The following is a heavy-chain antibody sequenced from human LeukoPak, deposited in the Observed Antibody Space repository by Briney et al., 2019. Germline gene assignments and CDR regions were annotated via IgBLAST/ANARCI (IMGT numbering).Heavy chain of an antibody. J-gene: IGHJ5*02. V-gene: IGHV1-2*02. CDR1: GYIFTGYY. D-gene: IGHD3-16*01. Sequence: ASVKVSCKASGYIFTGYYMHWVRQAPGQGLEWMGWINPNSGVTNYAQKFQGRVTMTRDTSISTDYMELSRLRSDDTAVYYCARGMIVEYNWFDPWGQGTLVTVSS. CDR2: INPNSGVT. CDR3: ARGMIVEYNWFDP.